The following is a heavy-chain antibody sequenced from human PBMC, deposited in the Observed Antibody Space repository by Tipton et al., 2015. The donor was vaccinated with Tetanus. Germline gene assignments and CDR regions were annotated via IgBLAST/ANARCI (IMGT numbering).Heavy chain of an antibody. CDR3: ARGLLVVVPAARGRYNWFAP. J-gene: IGHJ5*02. V-gene: IGHV4-34*01. CDR2: INHSGST. CDR1: GGSFSGYY. Sequence: LRLSCAVYGGSFSGYYWSWIRQPPGKGLEWIGEINHSGSTNYNPSLKSRVTISVDTSKNQFSLKLSSVTAADTAVYYCARGLLVVVPAARGRYNWFAPWGQGTLVTVSS. D-gene: IGHD2-2*01.